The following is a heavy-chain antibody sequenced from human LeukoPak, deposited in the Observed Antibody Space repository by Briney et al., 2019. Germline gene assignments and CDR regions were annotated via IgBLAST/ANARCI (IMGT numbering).Heavy chain of an antibody. D-gene: IGHD2-2*01. CDR3: AVYKDIVVVPAAIPPHNWFDP. CDR2: IYPGGSDT. Sequence: GESLEISCKGSGYSFTSYWIGWVRQMPGKGLEWMGIIYPGGSDTRNSPSFQGQVTISADKSISTAYLQWSSLKASDTAMYYCAVYKDIVVVPAAIPPHNWFDPWGQGTLVTVSS. J-gene: IGHJ5*02. V-gene: IGHV5-51*01. CDR1: GYSFTSYW.